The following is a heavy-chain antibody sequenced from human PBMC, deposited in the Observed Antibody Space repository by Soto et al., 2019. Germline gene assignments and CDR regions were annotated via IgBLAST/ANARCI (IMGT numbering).Heavy chain of an antibody. J-gene: IGHJ4*02. CDR3: ARTPRLRRFYDISLVTASNFDY. Sequence: GGSLRLSCTASGFTFSSYAMSWVRQAPGKGLEWVSAISGSGGSTYYADSVKGRFTISRDNSKNTLYLQMNSLRAEDTAVYYCARTPRLRRFYDISLVTASNFDYWGQGTLVTVSS. V-gene: IGHV3-23*01. CDR1: GFTFSSYA. CDR2: ISGSGGST. D-gene: IGHD3-9*01.